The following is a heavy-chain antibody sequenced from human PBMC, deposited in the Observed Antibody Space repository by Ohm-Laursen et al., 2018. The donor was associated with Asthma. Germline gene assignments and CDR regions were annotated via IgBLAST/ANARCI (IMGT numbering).Heavy chain of an antibody. V-gene: IGHV3-23*01. J-gene: IGHJ4*02. CDR3: AKASTEWGSFDS. CDR1: GFTFSSYA. CDR2: ISGSSGKT. D-gene: IGHD7-27*01. Sequence: GSLRLSCAASGFTFSSYAMSWVRQAPGKGLEWVSAISGSSGKTYYAESVKGRFTISRDNSKNTLNLQVNGLRAEDTAVYYCAKASTEWGSFDSWGQGTLVTVSS.